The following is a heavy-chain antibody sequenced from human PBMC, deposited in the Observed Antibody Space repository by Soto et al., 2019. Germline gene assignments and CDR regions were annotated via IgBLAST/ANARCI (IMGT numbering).Heavy chain of an antibody. CDR2: ISYDGSNK. CDR1: GFTFSSYG. CDR3: AKLEAVAAKGY. V-gene: IGHV3-30*18. J-gene: IGHJ4*02. D-gene: IGHD6-19*01. Sequence: QVQLVESGGGVVQPGRSLRLSCAASGFTFSSYGMHWVRQAPGKGLEWVAVISYDGSNKYYADSVKGRFTISRDNSKNTLYLQMNSLRAEDTAVYYCAKLEAVAAKGYRGQGTLVTVSS.